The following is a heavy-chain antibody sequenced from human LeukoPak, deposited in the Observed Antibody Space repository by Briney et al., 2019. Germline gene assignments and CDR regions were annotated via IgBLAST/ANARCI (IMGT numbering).Heavy chain of an antibody. CDR2: IYYSGST. CDR1: GGSISSGSYY. V-gene: IGHV4-39*01. CDR3: ARPPSGDSSGYDNWFDP. J-gene: IGHJ5*02. Sequence: SETLSLTCTVSGGSISSGSYYWSWIRQPAGKGLEWIGSIYYSGSTYYNPSLKSRVTISVDTSKNQFSLKLSSVTAADTAVYYCARPPSGDSSGYDNWFDPWGQGTLVTVSS. D-gene: IGHD3-22*01.